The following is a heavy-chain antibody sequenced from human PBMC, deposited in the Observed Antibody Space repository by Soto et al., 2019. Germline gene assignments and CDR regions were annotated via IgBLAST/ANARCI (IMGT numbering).Heavy chain of an antibody. V-gene: IGHV3-43*01. CDR3: VAGGFSSFVFDF. Sequence: LRLSCAASGLTFEEYTMHWVRQVPGKTLEWVSLIAWDGVAAYYRDSVKGRFTISRDNKKNSLCLQMNSLRSEDSAFYYCVAGGFSSFVFDFWGQGTLVTVSS. J-gene: IGHJ4*02. D-gene: IGHD2-2*01. CDR2: IAWDGVAA. CDR1: GLTFEEYT.